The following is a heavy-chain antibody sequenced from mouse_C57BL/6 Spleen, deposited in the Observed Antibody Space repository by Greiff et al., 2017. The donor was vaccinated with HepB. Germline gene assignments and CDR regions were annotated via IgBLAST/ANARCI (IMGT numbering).Heavy chain of an antibody. Sequence: VQLQQSGAELVKPGASVKISCKASGYAFSSYWMNWVKQRPGKGLEWIGQIYPGDGDTNYNGKFKGKATLTADKSSSTAYMQLSSLTSEDSAVYVCARGGTVVATTPYYYAMDYWGQGTSVTVSS. V-gene: IGHV1-80*01. CDR3: ARGGTVVATTPYYYAMDY. J-gene: IGHJ4*01. D-gene: IGHD1-1*01. CDR1: GYAFSSYW. CDR2: IYPGDGDT.